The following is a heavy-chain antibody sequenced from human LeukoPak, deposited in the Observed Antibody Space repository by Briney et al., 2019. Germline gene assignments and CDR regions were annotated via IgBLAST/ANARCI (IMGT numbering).Heavy chain of an antibody. V-gene: IGHV3-49*04. CDR1: GFTFSNYW. CDR3: SRDGGYSYGSMAY. Sequence: QPGGSLRLSCAASGFTFSNYWLHWVRQAPGKGLEWVGFIRSKAYGGTTEYAASVKGRFTISRDDSKSIAYLQMNSLKTEDTAVYYCSRDGGYSYGSMAYWGQGTLVTVSS. J-gene: IGHJ4*02. CDR2: IRSKAYGGTT. D-gene: IGHD5-18*01.